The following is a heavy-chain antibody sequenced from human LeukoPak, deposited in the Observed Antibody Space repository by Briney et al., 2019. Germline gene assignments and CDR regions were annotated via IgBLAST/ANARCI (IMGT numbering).Heavy chain of an antibody. CDR2: ISSSSSYI. V-gene: IGHV3-21*01. Sequence: PGGSLRLSCAASGFTFSSYSMNWVRQAPGKGLEWVASISSSSSYIYYADSVKGRFTISRDNAKNSLYLQMNSLRAEDTAVYYCARLNNHDAFDIWGQGTMVTVSS. CDR3: ARLNNHDAFDI. CDR1: GFTFSSYS. J-gene: IGHJ3*02.